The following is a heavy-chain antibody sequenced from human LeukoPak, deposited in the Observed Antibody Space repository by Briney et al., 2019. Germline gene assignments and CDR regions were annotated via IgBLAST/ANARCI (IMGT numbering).Heavy chain of an antibody. J-gene: IGHJ3*02. V-gene: IGHV1-2*02. Sequence: ASVKVSCKASGYTFTGCYMHWVRQAPGQGLEWMGWINPNSGGTNYAQKFQGRVTMTRDTSISTAYMELSRLRSDDTAVYYCAGVQLWLRAFDIWGQGTMVTVSS. D-gene: IGHD5-18*01. CDR1: GYTFTGCY. CDR3: AGVQLWLRAFDI. CDR2: INPNSGGT.